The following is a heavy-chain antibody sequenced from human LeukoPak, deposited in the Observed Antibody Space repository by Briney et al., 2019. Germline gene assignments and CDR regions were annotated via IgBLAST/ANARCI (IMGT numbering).Heavy chain of an antibody. CDR2: ISSSGSTI. Sequence: PGGSLRLSCAASGFTVSSYETNWVRQAPGKGLEWVSYISSSGSTIYYADSVKGRFTISRDNAKNSLYLQMNSLRAEDTAVYYCAKYSTSIIRGAFDVWGQGTMVTVSP. CDR1: GFTVSSYE. V-gene: IGHV3-48*03. D-gene: IGHD3-10*01. CDR3: AKYSTSIIRGAFDV. J-gene: IGHJ3*01.